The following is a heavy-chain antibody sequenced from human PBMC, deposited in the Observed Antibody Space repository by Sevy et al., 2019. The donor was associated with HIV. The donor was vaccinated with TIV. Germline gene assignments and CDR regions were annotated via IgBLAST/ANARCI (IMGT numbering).Heavy chain of an antibody. V-gene: IGHV3-43D*03. D-gene: IGHD6-13*01. Sequence: GGSLRLSCAVSGFTFDDYAMHWVRQAPGKGLEWVSLISWDGGSTYYADSVKGRFTISRDNSKNSLYLQMNSLRAEDNALYYCVKLNRIAVVGDYYYSGMDVWGQGTTVTVSS. J-gene: IGHJ6*02. CDR2: ISWDGGST. CDR3: VKLNRIAVVGDYYYSGMDV. CDR1: GFTFDDYA.